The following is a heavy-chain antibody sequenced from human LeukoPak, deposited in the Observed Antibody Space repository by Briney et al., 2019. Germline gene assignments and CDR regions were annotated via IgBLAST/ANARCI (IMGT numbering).Heavy chain of an antibody. D-gene: IGHD6-6*01. Sequence: GGSLRLSCAASGFSFSTYYMAWIRQAPGKGLEWVAFISSSTTSTYYADSVKGRFTVSRDNAKNSLSLQMSSLGVEDTGVYYRTSNMAANYHYFYGIDVWGQGTTVTVSS. CDR2: ISSSTTST. J-gene: IGHJ6*02. CDR3: TSNMAANYHYFYGIDV. V-gene: IGHV3-11*01. CDR1: GFSFSTYY.